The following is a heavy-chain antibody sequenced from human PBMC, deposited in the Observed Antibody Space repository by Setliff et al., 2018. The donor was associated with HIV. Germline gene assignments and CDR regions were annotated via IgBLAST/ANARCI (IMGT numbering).Heavy chain of an antibody. D-gene: IGHD1-7*01. CDR2: IYYSGRT. CDR3: ARGDGTKYYYYYMDV. Sequence: SETLSLTCTVSGGSISSSSYYWGWIRQPPGKGLEWIGSIYYSGRTYYNPSLKSRVTISVDTSKNQFSLKLSSVTAADTAVYYCARGDGTKYYYYYMDVWGKGTTVTVSS. CDR1: GGSISSSSYY. V-gene: IGHV4-39*07. J-gene: IGHJ6*03.